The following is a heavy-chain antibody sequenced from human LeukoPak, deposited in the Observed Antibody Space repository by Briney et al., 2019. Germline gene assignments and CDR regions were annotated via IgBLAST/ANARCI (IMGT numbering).Heavy chain of an antibody. J-gene: IGHJ4*02. D-gene: IGHD3-22*01. CDR3: ARAYYYDSSGYEAGRAFDY. Sequence: GGSLRLSCAASGFTFSSYSMNWVRQAPGKGLEWVSSISSSSSYIYYADSVKGRFTISRDNAKNSLYLQMNSLRAEDTAVYYCARAYYYDSSGYEAGRAFDYWGQGTLVTVSS. CDR2: ISSSSSYI. V-gene: IGHV3-21*01. CDR1: GFTFSSYS.